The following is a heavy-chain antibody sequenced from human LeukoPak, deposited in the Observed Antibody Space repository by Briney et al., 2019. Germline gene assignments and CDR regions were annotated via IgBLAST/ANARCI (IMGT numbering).Heavy chain of an antibody. V-gene: IGHV4-39*07. J-gene: IGHJ4*02. CDR1: GGSISSSSHY. CDR2: IYHSGST. D-gene: IGHD3-3*01. Sequence: PSETLSLTCTVSGGSISSSSHYWGWIRQPPGKGLEWIGYIYHSGSTYYNPSLKSRVTISVDRSKNQFSLKLSSVTAADTAVYYCARGGYDFSEYYFDYWGQGTLVTVSS. CDR3: ARGGYDFSEYYFDY.